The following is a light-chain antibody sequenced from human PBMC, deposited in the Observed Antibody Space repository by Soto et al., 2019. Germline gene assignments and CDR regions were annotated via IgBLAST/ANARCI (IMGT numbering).Light chain of an antibody. CDR1: QSVSSS. CDR3: QQYNNWPRGT. CDR2: GAS. Sequence: EILITQAPATLSVSPGERATVSCRASQSVSSSLAWYQQKPGQAPRLLIYGASTRATGIPARFSGSGSGTEFTLTISSLQSEDFAVYYCQQYNNWPRGTFGQGTKVDIK. V-gene: IGKV3-15*01. J-gene: IGKJ1*01.